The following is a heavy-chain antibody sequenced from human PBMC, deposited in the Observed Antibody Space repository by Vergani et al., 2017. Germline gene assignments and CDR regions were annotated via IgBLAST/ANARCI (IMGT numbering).Heavy chain of an antibody. CDR1: GFTFSDYY. D-gene: IGHD6-13*01. CDR2: ISSSGRTI. J-gene: IGHJ6*03. Sequence: QVQLVESGGGLVKPGGSLRLSCAASGFTFSDYYMSWIRQAPGKGLEWVSYISSSGRTIYYADSVKGRFTISRDNAKNSLYLQMNSLRAEDTAVYYCARCGLGPESSSWSYYYYYYYMDVWGKGTTVTVSS. V-gene: IGHV3-11*01. CDR3: ARCGLGPESSSWSYYYYYYYMDV.